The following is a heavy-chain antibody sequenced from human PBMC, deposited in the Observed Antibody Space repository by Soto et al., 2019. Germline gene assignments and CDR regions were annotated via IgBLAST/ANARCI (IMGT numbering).Heavy chain of an antibody. D-gene: IGHD6-6*01. CDR2: ISSSSSTI. CDR1: GFTFSSYS. V-gene: IGHV3-48*01. Sequence: PGGSLRLSCAASGFTFSSYSMNWVRQAPGKGLEWVSYISSSSSTIYYADSVKGRFTISRDNAKNSLYLQMNSLRAEDTAVYYCARESHLNSSSPYMDVWGKGTTVTVSS. CDR3: ARESHLNSSSPYMDV. J-gene: IGHJ6*03.